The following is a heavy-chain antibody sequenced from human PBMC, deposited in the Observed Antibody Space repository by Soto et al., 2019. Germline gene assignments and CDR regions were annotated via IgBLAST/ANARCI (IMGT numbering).Heavy chain of an antibody. J-gene: IGHJ5*02. CDR3: ARVPPP. CDR1: GGSISSGGYS. Sequence: QLQLQESGSGLVKPSQTLSLTCAVSGGSISSGGYSWSWIRQPPGKGLEWIGYLYHSGSTYYNPSPTSRVTIPVHRSNNQFSLNLSSVTAADTAVYYCARVPPPWGQGTLVTVSS. CDR2: LYHSGST. V-gene: IGHV4-30-2*01.